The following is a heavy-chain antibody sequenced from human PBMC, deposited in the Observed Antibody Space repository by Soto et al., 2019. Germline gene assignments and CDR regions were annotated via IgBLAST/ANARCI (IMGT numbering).Heavy chain of an antibody. J-gene: IGHJ4*02. V-gene: IGHV3-30*18. CDR3: AKDDYDFWSGNSPFDY. CDR2: ISYDGSNK. D-gene: IGHD3-3*01. Sequence: PGGSLRLSCAASGFTFSSYGMLWVRQAPGKGLEWVAVISYDGSNKYYADSVKGRFTISRDNSKNTLYLQMNSPRAEDTAVYYCAKDDYDFWSGNSPFDYWGQGTLVTVSS. CDR1: GFTFSSYG.